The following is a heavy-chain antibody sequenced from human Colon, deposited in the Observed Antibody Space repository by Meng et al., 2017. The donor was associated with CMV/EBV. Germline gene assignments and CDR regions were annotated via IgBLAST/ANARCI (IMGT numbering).Heavy chain of an antibody. CDR3: AKLIAARPDAFDI. V-gene: IGHV3-74*01. Sequence: GGSLRLSCAASGFTFSNYWMHWVRQAPGKGLVWVSRISSGGATTNYADSVRGRFTISRDNSKNTLYLQMNSLRAEDTAVYYCAKLIAARPDAFDIWGQGTMVTVSS. CDR2: ISSGGATT. CDR1: GFTFSNYW. J-gene: IGHJ3*02. D-gene: IGHD6-6*01.